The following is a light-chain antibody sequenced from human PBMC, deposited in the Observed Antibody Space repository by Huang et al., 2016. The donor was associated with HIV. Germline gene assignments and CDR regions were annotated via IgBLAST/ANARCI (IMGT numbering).Light chain of an antibody. CDR1: QTIATY. V-gene: IGKV1-39*01. Sequence: DIQMTQSPSSLSASVGERVTITCRASQTIATYLNWYQQKPGKAPNLLIYAASTLQSGVPSRFSGSGSGTDFTLTIRSLQPEDFATYYCQQSHSTPRTFGQGTKVEIK. CDR2: AAS. J-gene: IGKJ1*01. CDR3: QQSHSTPRT.